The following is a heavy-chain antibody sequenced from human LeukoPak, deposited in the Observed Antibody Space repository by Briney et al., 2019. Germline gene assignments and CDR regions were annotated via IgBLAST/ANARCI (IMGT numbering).Heavy chain of an antibody. J-gene: IGHJ4*02. D-gene: IGHD3-10*01. V-gene: IGHV3-53*01. CDR3: ARVGGH. CDR1: GLTVSRNY. Sequence: PGGSLRLSCAASGLTVSRNYMSWVRQAPGKGLESVSVIYSGGSTYYAESARGRFTIYRDNSKNTLYLQMNSLRGEDTAVYYCARVGGHWGQGTLVTVSS. CDR2: IYSGGST.